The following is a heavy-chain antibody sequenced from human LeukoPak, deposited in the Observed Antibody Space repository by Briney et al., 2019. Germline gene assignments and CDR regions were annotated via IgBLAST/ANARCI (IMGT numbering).Heavy chain of an antibody. CDR1: GGSFSGYY. CDR2: INHSGST. CDR3: ARGDSSGYYKNNWFDP. V-gene: IGHV4-34*01. D-gene: IGHD3-22*01. Sequence: SETLSLTCAVYGGSFSGYYWSWIRQPPGKGLEWTGEINHSGSTNYNPSLKSRVTISVDTSKNQFSLKLSSVTAADTAVYYCARGDSSGYYKNNWFDPWGQGTLVTVSS. J-gene: IGHJ5*02.